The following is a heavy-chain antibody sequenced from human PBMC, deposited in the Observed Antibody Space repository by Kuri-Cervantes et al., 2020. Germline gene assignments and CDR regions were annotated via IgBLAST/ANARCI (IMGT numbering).Heavy chain of an antibody. J-gene: IGHJ4*01. CDR2: ISAYNGNT. D-gene: IGHD6-13*01. V-gene: IGHV1-18*01. CDR1: GYTFTSYG. CDR3: ARGEKFSGYSSSWYGL. Sequence: ASVKVSCKASGYTFTSYGISWVRQAPGQGLEWMGWISAYNGNTNYAQKLQGRVTMTTDTSTSTAYMELRSLRSDDTAVYYCARGEKFSGYSSSWYGLWGQGNPGHRLL.